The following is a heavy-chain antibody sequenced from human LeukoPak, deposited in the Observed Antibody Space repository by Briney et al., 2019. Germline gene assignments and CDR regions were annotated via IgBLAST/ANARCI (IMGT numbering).Heavy chain of an antibody. V-gene: IGHV3-13*01. Sequence: GGSLRLSCAASGFTFSSYDMHWVRQATGKGLEWVSAIGTAGDTYYPDSVKGRFTISRDNSKNTLYLQMNSLRAEDTAVYYCARGDSSFDYWGQGTLVTVSS. D-gene: IGHD6-13*01. J-gene: IGHJ4*02. CDR3: ARGDSSFDY. CDR1: GFTFSSYD. CDR2: IGTAGDT.